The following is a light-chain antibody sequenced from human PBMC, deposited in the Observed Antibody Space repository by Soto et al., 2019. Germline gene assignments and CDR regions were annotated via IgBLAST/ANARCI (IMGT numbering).Light chain of an antibody. Sequence: DIQMTQSPSSLSASVGDRVTITCRASQSISSRLAWYQQKPGKAPKLLMYDASNLESGVPSRFSGSGSGTEFTLTISNLQPDDFATYYCQQYENYWTFGQGTKVDIK. V-gene: IGKV1-5*01. CDR2: DAS. CDR1: QSISSR. J-gene: IGKJ1*01. CDR3: QQYENYWT.